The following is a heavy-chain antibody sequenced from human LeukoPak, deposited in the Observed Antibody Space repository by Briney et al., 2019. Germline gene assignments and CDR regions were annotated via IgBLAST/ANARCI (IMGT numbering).Heavy chain of an antibody. Sequence: PSETLSLTCAVYGGSFSGYYWSWSRQPPGRGLEWIGEINHSGSTNYNPSLKSRVTISVDTSKNQFSLKLSSVTAADTAVYYCARGEWELTDYWGQGTLVTVSS. V-gene: IGHV4-34*01. CDR2: INHSGST. D-gene: IGHD1-26*01. J-gene: IGHJ4*02. CDR1: GGSFSGYY. CDR3: ARGEWELTDY.